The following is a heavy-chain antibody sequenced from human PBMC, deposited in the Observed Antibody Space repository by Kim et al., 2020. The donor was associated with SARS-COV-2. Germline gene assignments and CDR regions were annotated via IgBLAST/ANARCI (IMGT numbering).Heavy chain of an antibody. CDR2: ISGSGTNT. Sequence: GGSLRLSCAASGFTFITYAMSWVRQAPGKGLEWVSAISGSGTNTYYADSVKGRFTISRDNSKNNLYLQMTSLRAEDTAIYYCAKGITTTGTFRYYYYGMEVWGQGTTVTVSS. CDR3: AKGITTTGTFRYYYYGMEV. V-gene: IGHV3-23*01. D-gene: IGHD1-1*01. CDR1: GFTFITYA. J-gene: IGHJ6*02.